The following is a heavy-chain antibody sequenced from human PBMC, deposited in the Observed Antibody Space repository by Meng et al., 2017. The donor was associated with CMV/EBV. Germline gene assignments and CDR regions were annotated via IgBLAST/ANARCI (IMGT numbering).Heavy chain of an antibody. CDR3: ARALCGGDCYSYYYYYGMDV. J-gene: IGHJ6*02. D-gene: IGHD2-21*01. CDR2: ISSSCSTI. CDR1: GFTFSDYY. Sequence: SLKISCAASGFTFSDYYMSWIRQSPGKWLEWVSYISSSCSTIYYADSVKGRFTISRDNAKNSLYLQMNSLRAEDTAVYYCARALCGGDCYSYYYYYGMDVWGQGTTVTVSS. V-gene: IGHV3-11*04.